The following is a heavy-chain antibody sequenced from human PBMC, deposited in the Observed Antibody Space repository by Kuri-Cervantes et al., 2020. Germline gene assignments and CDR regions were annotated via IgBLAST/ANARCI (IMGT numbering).Heavy chain of an antibody. CDR1: GFTFSDYY. J-gene: IGHJ4*02. CDR2: ISSSGSTI. Sequence: GESLKIFWAASGFTFSDYYMSWIRQAPGKGLEWVSYISSSGSTIYYADSVKGRFTISRDNAKNSLYLQMNSLRAEDTAVYYCARFSDDYDMLTVDYWGQGTLVTVSS. CDR3: ARFSDDYDMLTVDY. V-gene: IGHV3-11*01. D-gene: IGHD3-9*01.